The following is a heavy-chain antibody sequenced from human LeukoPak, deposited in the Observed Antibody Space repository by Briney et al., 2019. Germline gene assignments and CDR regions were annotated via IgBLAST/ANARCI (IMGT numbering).Heavy chain of an antibody. CDR2: INGRAATT. J-gene: IGHJ6*03. CDR1: GFTFSSYA. Sequence: GGSLRLSCAASGFASGFTFSSYAMSWVRQAPGKGLEWVASINGRAATTYYTDSVKGRFTISRDNSKNTLYLQMNSLGADDTAVYYCAKAPATGEGYYFYYMDVWGRGTTVTVSS. CDR3: AKAPATGEGYYFYYMDV. D-gene: IGHD7-27*01. V-gene: IGHV3-23*01.